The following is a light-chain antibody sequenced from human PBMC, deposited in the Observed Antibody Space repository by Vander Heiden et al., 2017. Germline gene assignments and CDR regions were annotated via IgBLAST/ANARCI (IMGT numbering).Light chain of an antibody. CDR1: SNDVGSYKF. CDR2: EVT. J-gene: IGLJ1*01. V-gene: IGLV2-14*01. Sequence: QSALTQPASVSGSPGQSITLSCTGTSNDVGSYKFVSWYQQHPGKAPKLMIYEVTDRPSGVSDRFSGSKSGNTASLTISGLQAEDEGDYFCSSYTNTSIRVFGTGTTVTVL. CDR3: SSYTNTSIRV.